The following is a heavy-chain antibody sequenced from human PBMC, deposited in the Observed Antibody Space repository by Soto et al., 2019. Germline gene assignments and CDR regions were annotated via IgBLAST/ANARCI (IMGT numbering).Heavy chain of an antibody. CDR3: AHRATMTIFGLIIDNGIWFDP. CDR2: IYCDGDK. D-gene: IGHD3-3*01. CDR1: GFSLSTSGAA. J-gene: IGHJ5*02. V-gene: IGHV2-5*02. Sequence: QINLIESGPTLVKPTQTLTLTCTFSGFSLSTSGAAVGWVRQPPGRPLEWLALIYCDGDKRYNASLGNRLTITKDTSMNQVVLTLTNVDPADTATYYCAHRATMTIFGLIIDNGIWFDPWGQGTRVIVSS.